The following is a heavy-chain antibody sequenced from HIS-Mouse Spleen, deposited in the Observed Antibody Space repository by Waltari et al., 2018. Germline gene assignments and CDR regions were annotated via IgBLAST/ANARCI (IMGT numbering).Heavy chain of an antibody. Sequence: EVQLVESGGGLVQAGGSLRPSWAASGFTVSSHWMSWVRQAPGKGLEWVANIKQDGSEKYYVDSVKGRFTISRDNAKNSLYLQMNSLRAEDTAVYYCARDGGTGDFDYWGQGTLVTVSS. D-gene: IGHD7-27*01. J-gene: IGHJ4*02. CDR1: GFTVSSHW. CDR3: ARDGGTGDFDY. V-gene: IGHV3-7*01. CDR2: IKQDGSEK.